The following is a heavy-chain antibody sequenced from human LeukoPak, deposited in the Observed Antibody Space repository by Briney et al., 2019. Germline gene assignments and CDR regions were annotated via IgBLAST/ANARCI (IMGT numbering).Heavy chain of an antibody. V-gene: IGHV3-30-3*01. CDR2: ISYDGSNK. CDR1: GFTFSSYA. Sequence: GRSLRLSCAASGFTFSSYAMHWVRQAPGKGLEWVAVISYDGSNKYYADSVKGRFTISRDNSKNTLYLQMNSLRAGDTAVYYCARDGYSSSHYYYYYGMDVWGQGTTVTVSS. CDR3: ARDGYSSSHYYYYYGMDV. D-gene: IGHD6-6*01. J-gene: IGHJ6*02.